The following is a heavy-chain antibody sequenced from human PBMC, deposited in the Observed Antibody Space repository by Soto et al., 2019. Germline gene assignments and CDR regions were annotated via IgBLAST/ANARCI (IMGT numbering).Heavy chain of an antibody. J-gene: IGHJ6*02. CDR3: ASSEGIAAADPTDYYYYGMDV. CDR1: GGTFSSYA. D-gene: IGHD6-13*01. Sequence: SAKPSFKASGGTFSSYAISWVRQAPGQGLEWMGGIIPIFGTANYAQKFQGRVTITADKSTSTAYMELSSLRSEDTAVYYCASSEGIAAADPTDYYYYGMDVWGQGTTVTVSS. CDR2: IIPIFGTA. V-gene: IGHV1-69*06.